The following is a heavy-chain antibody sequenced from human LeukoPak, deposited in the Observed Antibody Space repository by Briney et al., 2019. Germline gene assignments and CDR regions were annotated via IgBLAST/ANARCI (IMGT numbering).Heavy chain of an antibody. Sequence: TSETLSLTCTVSGGSISSYYWGWIRQPPGKGLEWIGSIYYSGRTYYNPSLKSRVAISVDTSSNQFSLKLSSVTAADTAVYYCARPVDYYYYYMDVWGKGTTVTVSS. V-gene: IGHV4-39*07. CDR1: GGSISSYY. CDR3: ARPVDYYYYYMDV. J-gene: IGHJ6*03. CDR2: IYYSGRT.